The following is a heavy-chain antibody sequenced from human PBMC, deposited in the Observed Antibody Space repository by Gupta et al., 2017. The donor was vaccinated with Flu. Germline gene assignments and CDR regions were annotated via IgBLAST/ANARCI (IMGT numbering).Heavy chain of an antibody. Sequence: WSWIRQPPGEGLEWIGESNHSGRTNYNPSLKSRVTISVDTSKNQFSLKLSSVTAAETAVYYGARGLGRKIRQWLVDDWFDPGGHGTLVTVSS. CDR3: ARGLGRKIRQWLVDDWFDP. J-gene: IGHJ5*02. D-gene: IGHD6-19*01. V-gene: IGHV4-34*01. CDR2: SNHSGRT.